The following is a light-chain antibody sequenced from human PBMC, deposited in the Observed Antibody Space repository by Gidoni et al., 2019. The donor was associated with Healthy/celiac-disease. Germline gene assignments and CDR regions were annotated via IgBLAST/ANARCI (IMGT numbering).Light chain of an antibody. Sequence: EIVLTQSPATLPWSPGERATLSCRASQSVSSYLAWYQQKPGQAPRLLIYDASSGSGTDFTLTISSLEPEDFAGYYCQQRSNSLTFGGGTKVEIK. V-gene: IGKV3-11*01. CDR1: QSVSSY. CDR2: DAS. CDR3: QQRSNSLT. J-gene: IGKJ4*01.